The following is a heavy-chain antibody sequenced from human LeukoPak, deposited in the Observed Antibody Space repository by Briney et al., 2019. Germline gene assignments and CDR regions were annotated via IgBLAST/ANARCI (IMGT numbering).Heavy chain of an antibody. CDR1: GYTFTSYY. D-gene: IGHD4-17*01. CDR2: INPSGGST. Sequence: VASVKVSCKASGYTFTSYYMHWVRQAPGQGLEWMGIINPSGGSTSYAQKFQGRVTMTRDTSTSTVYMEPSSLRSEDTAVYYCARDPSRDGDFDYWGQGTLVTVSS. J-gene: IGHJ4*02. CDR3: ARDPSRDGDFDY. V-gene: IGHV1-46*01.